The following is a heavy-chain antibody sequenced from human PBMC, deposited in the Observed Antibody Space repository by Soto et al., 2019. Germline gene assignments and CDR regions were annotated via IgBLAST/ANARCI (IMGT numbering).Heavy chain of an antibody. CDR1: GGSITSYY. V-gene: IGHV4-59*08. CDR3: ARRGIYCSGGSCYGGFDP. J-gene: IGHJ5*02. Sequence: SETLSLTCTVSGGSITSYYWSWIRQPPGKGLEWIGYIYYSGSTNYNPSLKSRVTISLDTSKNQFSLKLTSVTAADTAVYYCARRGIYCSGGSCYGGFDPWGQGTLVTVSS. D-gene: IGHD2-15*01. CDR2: IYYSGST.